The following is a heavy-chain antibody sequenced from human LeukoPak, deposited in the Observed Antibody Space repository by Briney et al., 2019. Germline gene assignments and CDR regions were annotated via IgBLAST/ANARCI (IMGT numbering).Heavy chain of an antibody. CDR3: ARQNVGWFGDLTNWDY. D-gene: IGHD3-10*01. V-gene: IGHV4-39*01. Sequence: PSETLSLTCTVSGGSISSSSYYWGWIRQPPGKGLEWIGSIYYSGSTYYNPSLKSRVTISVDTSKNQFSLKLSSVTAADTAVYYCARQNVGWFGDLTNWDYWGQGTLVTVSS. J-gene: IGHJ4*02. CDR1: GGSISSSSYY. CDR2: IYYSGST.